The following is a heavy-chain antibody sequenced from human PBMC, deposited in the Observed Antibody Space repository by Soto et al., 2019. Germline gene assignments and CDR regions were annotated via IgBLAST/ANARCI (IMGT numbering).Heavy chain of an antibody. CDR1: GGSISSSNW. J-gene: IGHJ4*02. CDR3: ARAPHPLHQPLVRD. Sequence: QVQLQESGPGLVKPSGTLSLTCAVSGGSISSSNWWSWVRQPPGKGLEWIGEIYHSGSTNYNPSLKSRATIAVHQSKTQFSLKLSSVTAADTAVYYCARAPHPLHQPLVRDWGQGTLVTVSS. V-gene: IGHV4-4*02. CDR2: IYHSGST. D-gene: IGHD6-13*01.